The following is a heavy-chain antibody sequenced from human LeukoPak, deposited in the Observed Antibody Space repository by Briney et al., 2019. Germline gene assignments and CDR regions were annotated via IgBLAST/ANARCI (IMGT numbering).Heavy chain of an antibody. Sequence: EASVKVSCKASGFTFTSSAVQWVRQARGQRLEWIGWIVVGSGNTSYAQKFQERVTITRDMSTSTAYMELSSLRSEDTAVYYCAADRGAWGIVGATNGQDAFDIWGQGTMVTVSS. J-gene: IGHJ3*02. CDR3: AADRGAWGIVGATNGQDAFDI. D-gene: IGHD1-26*01. V-gene: IGHV1-58*01. CDR1: GFTFTSSA. CDR2: IVVGSGNT.